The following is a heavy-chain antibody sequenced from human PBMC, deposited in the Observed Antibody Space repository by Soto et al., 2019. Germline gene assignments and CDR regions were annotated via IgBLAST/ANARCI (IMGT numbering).Heavy chain of an antibody. V-gene: IGHV3-21*01. CDR2: ISGTSVYR. Sequence: GGSLRLSCVASGFTFSNYNMNWVRQAPGKGLEWVSHISGTSVYRHYADSVKGRFTISRDNAKNSVYLQMDSLRVEDTAVYYCAREGALKPFSSWGKGALVTV. CDR1: GFTFSNYN. CDR3: AREGALKPFSS. J-gene: IGHJ5*02.